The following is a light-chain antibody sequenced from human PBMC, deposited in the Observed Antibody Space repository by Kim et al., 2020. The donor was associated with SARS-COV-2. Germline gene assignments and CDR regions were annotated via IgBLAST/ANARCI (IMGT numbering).Light chain of an antibody. CDR3: LQVYNYPFT. V-gene: IGKV1-6*01. Sequence: AIQMTQSPSSLSASVGDRVTITCRASQGIRNELGWYQQKPGTAPKLLMYAASSLQSGVPSRFSGSGSGTDFALTISSLQPEDFATYYCLQVYNYPFTFGGGTKVDIK. CDR1: QGIRNE. J-gene: IGKJ4*01. CDR2: AAS.